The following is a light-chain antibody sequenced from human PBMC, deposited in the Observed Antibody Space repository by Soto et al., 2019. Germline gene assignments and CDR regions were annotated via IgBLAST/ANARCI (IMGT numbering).Light chain of an antibody. Sequence: QSVLTQPAFVSGSPGQSITISCTGTSSDVGGYNYVSWYRQHPGKAPKLMIYEVSNRPLGFSNRFSGSKSGNTASLTISGLQAEDEADYYCSSYTSSSTLYVFGTGTKSPS. V-gene: IGLV2-14*01. CDR2: EVS. CDR3: SSYTSSSTLYV. CDR1: SSDVGGYNY. J-gene: IGLJ1*01.